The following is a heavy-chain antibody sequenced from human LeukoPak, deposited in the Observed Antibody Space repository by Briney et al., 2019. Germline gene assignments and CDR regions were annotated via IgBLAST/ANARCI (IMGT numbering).Heavy chain of an antibody. J-gene: IGHJ4*02. D-gene: IGHD3-16*01. CDR3: APFLLRGAYFDY. CDR2: IYYSGST. Sequence: SETLSLTCTVSGGSISSSSYYWGWIRQPPGKGLEWIGSIYYSGSTYYNPSLKSRVTISVDTSKNQFSLKLSSVTAADTAVYYCAPFLLRGAYFDYWGQGTPVTVSS. CDR1: GGSISSSSYY. V-gene: IGHV4-39*01.